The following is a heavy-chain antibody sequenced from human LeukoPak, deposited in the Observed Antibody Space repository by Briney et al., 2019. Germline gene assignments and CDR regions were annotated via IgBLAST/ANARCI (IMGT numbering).Heavy chain of an antibody. CDR1: DGSINNYY. D-gene: IGHD3-10*01. Sequence: PSETLSLTCTVSDGSINNYYWTWIRQPPGRGLEWIGYIHYSGSTKYNPSFKSRVTMSVETSKNQFSLKLSSVTAADTAVYYCAKDFSGSGTYYPRRGYYYYMDVWGKGTTVTVSS. V-gene: IGHV4-59*01. CDR3: AKDFSGSGTYYPRRGYYYYMDV. CDR2: IHYSGST. J-gene: IGHJ6*03.